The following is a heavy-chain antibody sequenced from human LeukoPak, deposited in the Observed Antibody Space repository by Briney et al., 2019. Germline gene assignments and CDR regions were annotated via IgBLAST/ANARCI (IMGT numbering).Heavy chain of an antibody. J-gene: IGHJ4*02. D-gene: IGHD1-26*01. CDR3: GTSVGPTRFDY. Sequence: SETLSLTCTVSRAYITSYYWNWIRLAPGKGLEWIGYVYYSGSTNYNPSLKSRVTISVDSSKKQFFLKLSSVTAADTAVYYCGTSVGPTRFDYWGQGALVTVSS. CDR1: RAYITSYY. CDR2: VYYSGST. V-gene: IGHV4-59*01.